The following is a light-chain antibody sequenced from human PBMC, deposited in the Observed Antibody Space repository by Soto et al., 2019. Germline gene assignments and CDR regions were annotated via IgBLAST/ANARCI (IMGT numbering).Light chain of an antibody. V-gene: IGKV1D-13*01. Sequence: IQMTQSPSSLSASVGDRVTITCRASQGISNELGWYQQIPGKAPKLLIYDASNLESGVPSRFSGSGSGTEFTLTISSLQPEDVAVYYCQQYENYWTFGQGTKVDI. CDR2: DAS. CDR1: QGISNE. J-gene: IGKJ1*01. CDR3: QQYENYWT.